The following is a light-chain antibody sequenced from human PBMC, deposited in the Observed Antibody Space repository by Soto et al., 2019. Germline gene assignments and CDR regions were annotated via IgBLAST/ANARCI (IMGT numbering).Light chain of an antibody. CDR2: EVS. Sequence: QSVLTQPASVSGSPGQSITISCTGTSSDVGGYNYVSWYHQHPGKAPKLMIYEVSNRPSGVSNRFSGSKSGNTASLPISGLRAEDEADYYCSSYTSRSTQVFGTGTKVTVL. CDR3: SSYTSRSTQV. V-gene: IGLV2-14*01. CDR1: SSDVGGYNY. J-gene: IGLJ1*01.